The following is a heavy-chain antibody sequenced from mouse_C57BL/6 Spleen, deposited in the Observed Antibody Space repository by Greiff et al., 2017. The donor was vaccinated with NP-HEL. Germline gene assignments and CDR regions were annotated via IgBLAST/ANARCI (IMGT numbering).Heavy chain of an antibody. J-gene: IGHJ1*03. CDR3: ARDYGSSWYFDV. CDR1: GYTFTDYN. D-gene: IGHD1-1*01. Sequence: VQLKESGPELVKPGASVKIPCKASGYTFTDYNMDWVKQSHGKSLEWIGDINPNNGGTIYNQKFKGKATLTVDKSSSTAYMELRSLTSEDTAVYYCARDYGSSWYFDVWGTGTTVTVSS. V-gene: IGHV1-18*01. CDR2: INPNNGGT.